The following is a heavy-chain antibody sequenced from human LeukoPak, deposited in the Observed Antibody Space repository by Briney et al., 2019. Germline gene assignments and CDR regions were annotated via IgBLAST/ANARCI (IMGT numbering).Heavy chain of an antibody. D-gene: IGHD6-19*01. J-gene: IGHJ4*02. CDR3: ARDPSSSGWLGY. Sequence: PGGSLRLSCAASGFTFSNAWMSWVRQAPGKGLEWVGRIKSKTDGGTTDYAAPVKGRFTISRDDSKNTLYLQMNSLRAEDTAVYYCARDPSSSGWLGYWGQGTLVTVSS. CDR1: GFTFSNAW. CDR2: IKSKTDGGTT. V-gene: IGHV3-15*01.